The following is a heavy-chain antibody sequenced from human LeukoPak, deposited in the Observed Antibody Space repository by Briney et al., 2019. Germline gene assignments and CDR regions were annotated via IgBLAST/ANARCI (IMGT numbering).Heavy chain of an antibody. CDR2: IDKKDNLYAT. J-gene: IGHJ5*02. D-gene: IGHD2-15*01. V-gene: IGHV3-73*01. CDR3: TRDRGTYNWFDP. CDR1: GFTFSGSA. Sequence: TGGSLRLSCAASGFTFSGSAVHWVRQSSGKGLEWVGHIDKKDNLYATAYAESVKGRFTISRDDSKDTAFLHMDSLKTEGTALYYCTRDRGTYNWFDPWGQGTLVTVSS.